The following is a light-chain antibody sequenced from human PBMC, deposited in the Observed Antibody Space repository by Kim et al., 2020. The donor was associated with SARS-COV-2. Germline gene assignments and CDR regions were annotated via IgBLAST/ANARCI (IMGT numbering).Light chain of an antibody. J-gene: IGKJ2*01. CDR1: QSVSGSQ. CDR3: QQYGSSPPVYT. Sequence: EIVLTQSPGTLSLSPGERATLSCRASQSVSGSQLAWYQQKPGQAPRLLIYGVSSRATGIPNRFSGSGSGTDFTLTISRLESEDSAVYYCQQYGSSPPVYTFGQGTKLQI. V-gene: IGKV3-20*01. CDR2: GVS.